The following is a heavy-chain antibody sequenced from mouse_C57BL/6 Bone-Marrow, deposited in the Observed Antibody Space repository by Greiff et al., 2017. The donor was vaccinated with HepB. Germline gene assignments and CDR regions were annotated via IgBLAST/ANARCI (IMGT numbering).Heavy chain of an antibody. Sequence: VKLMESGPELVEPGASVKISCKASGYAFSSYWMNWVKQRPGKGLEWIGRIYPGEGDTNYNGKFKGKATMTADKSSSTAYMQLRSLTSEDAAVYFCASVRLLRAMDYCGQGTSVTVSS. CDR2: IYPGEGDT. D-gene: IGHD1-1*01. V-gene: IGHV1-82*01. CDR3: ASVRLLRAMDY. CDR1: GYAFSSYW. J-gene: IGHJ4*01.